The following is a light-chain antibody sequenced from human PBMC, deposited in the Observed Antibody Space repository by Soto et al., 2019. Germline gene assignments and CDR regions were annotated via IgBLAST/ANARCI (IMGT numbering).Light chain of an antibody. V-gene: IGLV2-14*01. Sequence: QSVLTQPASVSGSPGQSITISCTGTSSDVGGYNYVSWYQQYPGRVPKLLIYKVSNRPSGISNRFSSSKSGNTASLTISGLQAEDGADYFCTSPTPGSLYVFGSGTKVTVL. CDR3: TSPTPGSLYV. CDR1: SSDVGGYNY. CDR2: KVS. J-gene: IGLJ1*01.